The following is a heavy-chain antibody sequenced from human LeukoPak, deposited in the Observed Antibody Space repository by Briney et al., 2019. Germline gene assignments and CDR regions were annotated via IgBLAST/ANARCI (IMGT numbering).Heavy chain of an antibody. Sequence: GGSLRLSCAASGFTFSSYTMSWVRQAPGKGLEWVSTITTSDGITYYADSVKGRFTVSRDNSKNTLFLHMNTLRAEDTAIYYCAKDRTVGASYWYFDLWGRGTLVTVSS. CDR1: GFTFSSYT. CDR3: AKDRTVGASYWYFDL. D-gene: IGHD1-26*01. CDR2: ITTSDGIT. V-gene: IGHV3-23*01. J-gene: IGHJ2*01.